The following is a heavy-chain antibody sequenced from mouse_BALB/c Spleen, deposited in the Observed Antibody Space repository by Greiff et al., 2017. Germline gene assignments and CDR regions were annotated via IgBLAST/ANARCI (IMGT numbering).Heavy chain of an antibody. J-gene: IGHJ1*01. CDR2: ISSGGST. Sequence: EVHVVESGGGLVKPGGSLKLSCAASGFTFSSYAMSWVRQTPEKRLEWVASISSGGSTYYPDSVKGRFTISRDNARNILYLQMSSLRSEDTAMYYCARPGSSYVGWYFDVWGAGTTVTVSS. CDR3: ARPGSSYVGWYFDV. V-gene: IGHV5-6-5*01. D-gene: IGHD1-1*01. CDR1: GFTFSSYA.